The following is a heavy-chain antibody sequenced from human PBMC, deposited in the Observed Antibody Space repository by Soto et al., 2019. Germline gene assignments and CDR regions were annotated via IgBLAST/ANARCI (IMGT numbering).Heavy chain of an antibody. V-gene: IGHV3-74*01. J-gene: IGHJ6*03. D-gene: IGHD2-15*01. CDR3: ARGDCVGGTCYSLAGSFYYYMDV. CDR2: INSDGSVS. CDR1: GFTFSNYW. Sequence: EVQLVESGGGLVQPGGSLRLSCAASGFTFSNYWMYWVRQAPGKGLVWVSRINSDGSVSSYADSVKGRLTISRDNVKNTLYRQMDSLRAEDTAVYYCARGDCVGGTCYSLAGSFYYYMDVWGKGTTVNV.